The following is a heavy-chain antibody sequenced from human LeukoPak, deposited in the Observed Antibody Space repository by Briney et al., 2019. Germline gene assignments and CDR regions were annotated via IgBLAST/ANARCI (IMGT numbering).Heavy chain of an antibody. J-gene: IGHJ4*02. Sequence: ASVKVSCKASGYTFTGYYMHWVRQAPGQGLEWMGRINPKSRGTNYAQKYQGRVTMTRDTSISTAYMELSRLRSDDTAVYYWARVEGIQLWSTGDYWGQGTLVTVSS. D-gene: IGHD5-18*01. CDR3: ARVEGIQLWSTGDY. CDR2: INPKSRGT. CDR1: GYTFTGYY. V-gene: IGHV1-2*06.